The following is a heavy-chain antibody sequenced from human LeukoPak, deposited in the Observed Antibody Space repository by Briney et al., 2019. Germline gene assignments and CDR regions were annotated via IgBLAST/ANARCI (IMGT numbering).Heavy chain of an antibody. CDR1: GYTFNTFD. D-gene: IGHD3-10*01. Sequence: ASVKVSCKASGYTFNTFDINWVRQATGPGPEWMGWVNPYNDKTVYAPKFQGRVSISSNNSINTAYMEFSGLKSDDTAVYYCARGRRLRGVTSRPIYYYYYMDVWGGGTTVTVSS. CDR2: VNPYNDKT. CDR3: ARGRRLRGVTSRPIYYYYYMDV. J-gene: IGHJ6*03. V-gene: IGHV1-8*03.